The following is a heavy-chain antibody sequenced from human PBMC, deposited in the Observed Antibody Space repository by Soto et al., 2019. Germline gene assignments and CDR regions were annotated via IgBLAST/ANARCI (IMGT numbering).Heavy chain of an antibody. Sequence: GPSVKVSCKASGYTFTTYAMHWVRQAPGQRLEWMGWINAGNGKTKYSQKFQGRVTITRDTSATTAYMELSSLRSEDTAVYYCASSIAVAGTPFDYWGQGTLVTVSS. CDR2: INAGNGKT. CDR1: GYTFTTYA. CDR3: ASSIAVAGTPFDY. J-gene: IGHJ4*02. V-gene: IGHV1-3*01. D-gene: IGHD6-19*01.